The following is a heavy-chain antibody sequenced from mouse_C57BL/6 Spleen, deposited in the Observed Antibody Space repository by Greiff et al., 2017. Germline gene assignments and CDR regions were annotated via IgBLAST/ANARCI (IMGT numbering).Heavy chain of an antibody. CDR3: TRHEYDVFAY. Sequence: EVKVEESGGGLVQPGGSMKLSCAASGFTFSDAWMDWVRQSPEKGLEWVAEIRNKATNHATYYAASVKGRFTISRDDSKSSVYLQMNSVRAEDTGIYYGTRHEYDVFAYWGQGTLVTVSA. D-gene: IGHD2-14*01. CDR2: IRNKATNHAT. CDR1: GFTFSDAW. J-gene: IGHJ3*01. V-gene: IGHV6-6*01.